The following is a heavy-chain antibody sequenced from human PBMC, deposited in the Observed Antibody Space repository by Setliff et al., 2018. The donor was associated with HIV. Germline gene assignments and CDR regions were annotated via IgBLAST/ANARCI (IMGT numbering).Heavy chain of an antibody. V-gene: IGHV1-18*01. Sequence: GASVKVSCKISGFLMTAYGINWVRQAPGQGPERMGWFTSYNNKADFAPKFQGRVTLTTDTFTSTAYMELRSLRSDDTAVYYCARGGDPPYYFLGMDVWGQGTSVTVSS. CDR2: FTSYNNKA. D-gene: IGHD2-21*02. J-gene: IGHJ6*02. CDR1: GFLMTAYG. CDR3: ARGGDPPYYFLGMDV.